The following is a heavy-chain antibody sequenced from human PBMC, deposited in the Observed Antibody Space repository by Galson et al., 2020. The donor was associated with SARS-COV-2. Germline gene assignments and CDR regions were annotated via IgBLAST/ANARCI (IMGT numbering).Heavy chain of an antibody. V-gene: IGHV5-51*01. CDR2: IYPRDSDI. D-gene: IGHD3-22*01. CDR1: GYTFTKYW. J-gene: IGHJ4*02. Sequence: GESLKISCKGSGYTFTKYWIGWVRQMPGKGLEWMGIIYPRDSDIRYSPSFRGQVTISADKSISTAYLQWSSLKASDTAIYYCARQDYDSNSYYFDYWGQGTLVTVSS. CDR3: ARQDYDSNSYYFDY.